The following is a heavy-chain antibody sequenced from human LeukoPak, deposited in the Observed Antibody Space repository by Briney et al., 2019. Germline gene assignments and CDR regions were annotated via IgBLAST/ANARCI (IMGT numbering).Heavy chain of an antibody. J-gene: IGHJ4*02. V-gene: IGHV3-53*01. D-gene: IGHD3-22*01. CDR2: IYSGGST. CDR3: ARVSGYVTFDY. Sequence: GGSLRLSCAACGFTVSSNYMSWVRQAPGKGLEWVSIIYSGGSTFYADSVKGRFTISRDNAKNSLYLQMNSLRAEDTAVYYCARVSGYVTFDYWGQGTLVTVSS. CDR1: GFTVSSNY.